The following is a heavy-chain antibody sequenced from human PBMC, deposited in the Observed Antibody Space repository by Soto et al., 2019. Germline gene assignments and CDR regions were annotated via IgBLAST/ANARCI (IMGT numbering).Heavy chain of an antibody. CDR2: IYHGETT. Sequence: QLQLQESGSGLVKPSQTLSLTCAVSGVSVSSGGFPWSWIRQPPGKGLEWIGYIYHGETTYYNPSLNTRVTMSIDKSKNQFSLRLTSVTAADTAVYYCARVKQLVPWYFDLWGRGTVVSVSS. V-gene: IGHV4-30-2*01. D-gene: IGHD6-6*01. CDR1: GVSVSSGGFP. CDR3: ARVKQLVPWYFDL. J-gene: IGHJ2*01.